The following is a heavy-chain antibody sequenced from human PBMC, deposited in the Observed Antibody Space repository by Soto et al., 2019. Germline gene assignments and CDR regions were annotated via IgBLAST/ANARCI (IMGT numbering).Heavy chain of an antibody. CDR3: ARAIHDFWNPDFDY. CDR1: GYNFTSYY. CDR2: INRSGGST. V-gene: IGHV1-46*01. D-gene: IGHD3-3*01. J-gene: IGHJ4*02. Sequence: ASVKVSCKASGYNFTSYYMHWVRQAPGQGREWMGIINRSGGSTSYAQKFQGRVTMTRDTSTSTVYMELSSLRSEDTAVYYFARAIHDFWNPDFDYWGQGTLVTVSS.